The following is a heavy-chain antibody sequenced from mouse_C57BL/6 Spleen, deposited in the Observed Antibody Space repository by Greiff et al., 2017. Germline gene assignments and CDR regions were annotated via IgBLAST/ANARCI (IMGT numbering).Heavy chain of an antibody. CDR1: GYTFTDYN. CDR2: INPNNGGT. CDR3: ARSGRYYDYYRAMDY. V-gene: IGHV1-18*01. D-gene: IGHD2-4*01. J-gene: IGHJ4*01. Sequence: EVQLQQSGPELVKPGASVKIPCKASGYTFTDYNMDWVKQSHGKSLEWIGDINPNNGGTIYNQKFKGKATLTVDKSSSTAYMELRSLTSEDTAVYYCARSGRYYDYYRAMDYWGQGTSVTVSS.